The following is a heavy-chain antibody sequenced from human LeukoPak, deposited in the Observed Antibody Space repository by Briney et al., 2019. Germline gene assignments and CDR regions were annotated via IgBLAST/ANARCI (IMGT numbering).Heavy chain of an antibody. CDR1: GYTFTGYY. CDR2: INPNSGGT. J-gene: IGHJ6*02. Sequence: ASVKVSCKASGYTFTGYYMHWVRQAPGQGLEWMGWINPNSGGTNYAQKFQGRVTMTRDTSISTAYMELSRLRSDDTAVYYCARDLAVAGTGYYGMDVWGQGALVTVSS. CDR3: ARDLAVAGTGYYGMDV. V-gene: IGHV1-2*02. D-gene: IGHD6-19*01.